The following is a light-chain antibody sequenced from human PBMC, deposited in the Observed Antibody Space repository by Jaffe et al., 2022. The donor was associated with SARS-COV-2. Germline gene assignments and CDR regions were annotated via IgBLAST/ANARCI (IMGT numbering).Light chain of an antibody. J-gene: IGKJ3*01. CDR2: DAA. V-gene: IGKV1-33*01. Sequence: DIQLTQSPSALSASVGDRVTITCQASEDVSNYLNWYQQKPGKAPELLIYDAAYLKTGVPSRFSTSGSETDFTFTISSLQPEDIATYYCQQYNDLPFTFGPGTKVDLK. CDR3: QQYNDLPFT. CDR1: EDVSNY.